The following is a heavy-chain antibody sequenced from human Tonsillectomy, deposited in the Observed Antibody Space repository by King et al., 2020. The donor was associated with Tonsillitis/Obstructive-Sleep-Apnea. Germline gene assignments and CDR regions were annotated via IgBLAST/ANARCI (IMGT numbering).Heavy chain of an antibody. D-gene: IGHD2-21*01. J-gene: IGHJ5*02. Sequence: LQLQESGPGLVKPSETLSLTCTVSGGSISSSSYYWGWIRQPPGKGLEWIGSIYYSGSTYYNPSLKSRVTISVDTSKNQFSLTLSSVTAADTAVYYCARRGIGVVIARNWFDPWGQGTLVTVSS. CDR2: IYYSGST. V-gene: IGHV4-39*01. CDR1: GGSISSSSYY. CDR3: ARRGIGVVIARNWFDP.